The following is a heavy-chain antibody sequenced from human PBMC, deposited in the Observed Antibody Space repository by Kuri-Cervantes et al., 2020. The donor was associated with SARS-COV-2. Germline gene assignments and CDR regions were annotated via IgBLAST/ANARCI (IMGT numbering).Heavy chain of an antibody. D-gene: IGHD4-17*01. Sequence: GESLKISCAASGFTFSSYAMSWVRQAPGKGLEWVSAISGSGGSAYYADSVKGRFTISRDNSKNTLYLQMNSLRAEDTAVYYCARDYGDYWGQGTMVTVSS. CDR3: ARDYGDY. CDR2: ISGSGGSA. J-gene: IGHJ4*03. V-gene: IGHV3-23*01. CDR1: GFTFSSYA.